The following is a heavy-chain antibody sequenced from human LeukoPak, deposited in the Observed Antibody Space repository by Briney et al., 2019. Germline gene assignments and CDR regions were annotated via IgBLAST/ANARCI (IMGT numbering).Heavy chain of an antibody. CDR1: GYTFTSYY. CDR2: INPTGGST. Sequence: GAAVKDSFKASGYTFTSYYMHWVRQAPGQGLEWMGLINPTGGSTGYAQKFQGRVTMTRDMSTSTDYMELSSLRSEDTAIYYCARDNSVGDNAWWFDPWGQGTLVTVSS. V-gene: IGHV1-46*01. CDR3: ARDNSVGDNAWWFDP. D-gene: IGHD1-26*01. J-gene: IGHJ5*02.